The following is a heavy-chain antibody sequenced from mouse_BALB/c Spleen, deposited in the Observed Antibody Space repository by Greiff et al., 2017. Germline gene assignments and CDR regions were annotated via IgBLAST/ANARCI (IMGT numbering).Heavy chain of an antibody. V-gene: IGHV2-9*02. CDR2: IWAGGST. D-gene: IGHD1-2*01. J-gene: IGHJ4*01. CDR3: ARDYGPLLRPYYYAMDY. CDR1: GFSLTSYG. Sequence: QVQLKESGPGLVAPSQSLSITCTVSGFSLTSYGVHWVRQPPGKGLEWLGVIWAGGSTNYNSALMSRLSISKDNSKSQVFLKMNSLQTDDTAMYYCARDYGPLLRPYYYAMDYWGQGTSVTVSS.